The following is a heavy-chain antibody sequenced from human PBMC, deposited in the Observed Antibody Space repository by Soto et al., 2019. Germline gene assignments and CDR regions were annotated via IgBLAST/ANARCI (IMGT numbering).Heavy chain of an antibody. J-gene: IGHJ4*02. Sequence: SETLSLTCAVYGGSFSGYYWDWIRQPPGKGLEWIGEINPDGATNYTPSLRGRVTISIDTSRNQFSLKLSSVTAADTAVYYCARGQGSDRFFDYWGQGALVTVSS. V-gene: IGHV4-34*01. CDR3: ARGQGSDRFFDY. CDR1: GGSFSGYY. CDR2: INPDGAT. D-gene: IGHD3-16*02.